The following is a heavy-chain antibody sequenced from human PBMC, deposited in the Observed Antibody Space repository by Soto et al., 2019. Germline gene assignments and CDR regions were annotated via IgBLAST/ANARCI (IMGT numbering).Heavy chain of an antibody. CDR1: GGSLISYD. D-gene: IGHD4-17*01. Sequence: PSVPLSVTCTVAGGSLISYDWSWIRQPPGKGLEWIGYIYYSGSTNYNPSLKSRVTISVDTSKNQFSLKLSSVTAADTAVYYCARLYGLDAFDIWGQGTMVTVSS. V-gene: IGHV4-59*01. CDR3: ARLYGLDAFDI. J-gene: IGHJ3*02. CDR2: IYYSGST.